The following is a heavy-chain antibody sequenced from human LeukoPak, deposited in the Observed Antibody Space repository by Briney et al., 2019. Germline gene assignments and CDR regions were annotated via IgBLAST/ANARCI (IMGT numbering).Heavy chain of an antibody. J-gene: IGHJ5*02. CDR2: IYYSGST. D-gene: IGHD3-10*01. CDR3: ARHITMVRGFDP. CDR1: GGSISSYY. V-gene: IGHV4-59*01. Sequence: SETLSLTCTVSGGSISSYYWSWIRQPPGKGLEWIGYIYYSGSTNYNPSPKSQVTISVDTSKNQFSLKLSSVTAADTAVYYCARHITMVRGFDPWGQGTLVTVSS.